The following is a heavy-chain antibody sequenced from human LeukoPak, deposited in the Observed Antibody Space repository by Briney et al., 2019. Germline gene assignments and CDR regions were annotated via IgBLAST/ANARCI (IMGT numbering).Heavy chain of an antibody. CDR1: GFTFSSYG. J-gene: IGHJ4*02. D-gene: IGHD2-2*01. CDR2: ISHDGSNK. Sequence: GRSLRLSCAASGFTFSSYGMHWVRQAPGKGLEWVAVISHDGSNKYYADSVKGRFTISRDNSKNTLYLQMNSLRAEDTAVYYCAGRTYHFDYWGQGTLVTVSS. CDR3: AGRTYHFDY. V-gene: IGHV3-30*03.